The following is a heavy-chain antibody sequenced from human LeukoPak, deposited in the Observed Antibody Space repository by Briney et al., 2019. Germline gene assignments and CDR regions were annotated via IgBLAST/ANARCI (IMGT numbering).Heavy chain of an antibody. CDR2: IYISGST. V-gene: IGHV4-61*02. Sequence: PSETLSLTCTVSGGSISSGSYYWSWIRQPAGKGLEWIGRIYISGSTNYNPSLKSRVTISVDTSKNQFSLKLSSVTAADTAVYYCAREGDYYDTSGTLDYWGQGTLVTVSS. J-gene: IGHJ4*02. D-gene: IGHD3-22*01. CDR1: GGSISSGSYY. CDR3: AREGDYYDTSGTLDY.